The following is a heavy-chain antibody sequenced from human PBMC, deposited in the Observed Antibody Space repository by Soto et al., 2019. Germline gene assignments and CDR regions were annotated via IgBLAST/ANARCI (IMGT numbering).Heavy chain of an antibody. D-gene: IGHD3-22*01. V-gene: IGHV4-31*01. CDR2: IHYSGSA. J-gene: IGHJ4*02. Sequence: WTWIRQHPGKGLEWIGYIHYSGSAYYNPSLKRPATISVDTSKNHFSLDLSSVTAADTAVYYCARIYYYDNQGGGGSFDYWGQGTLVTVSS. CDR3: ARIYYYDNQGGGGSFDY.